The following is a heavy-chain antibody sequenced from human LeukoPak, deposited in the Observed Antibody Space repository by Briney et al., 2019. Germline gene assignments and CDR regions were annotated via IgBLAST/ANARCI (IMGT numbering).Heavy chain of an antibody. V-gene: IGHV4-31*03. Sequence: SETLSLTCTVSGGSVSSGSYYWSWIRQHPGKGLEWIGYIHYSGSTYYNPSLKSRVTISVDTSKNQFSLKLSSVTAADTAVYYCARVGYNYGIDYWGQGTLVTVSS. CDR1: GGSVSSGSYY. CDR2: IHYSGST. CDR3: ARVGYNYGIDY. J-gene: IGHJ4*02. D-gene: IGHD5-18*01.